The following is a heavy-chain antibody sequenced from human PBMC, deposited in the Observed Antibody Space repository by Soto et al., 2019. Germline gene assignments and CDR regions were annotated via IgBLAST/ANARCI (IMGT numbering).Heavy chain of an antibody. V-gene: IGHV3-9*01. Sequence: GGSLRLSCAASGFTFDDYAMHWVRQAPGKGLEWVSGISWNSGSIGYADSVKGRFTISRDNAKNSLYLQMNSLRAEDTALYYCAKTSGGVVAATDYYYYYMDVWGKGTTVTVSS. CDR2: ISWNSGSI. D-gene: IGHD2-15*01. CDR1: GFTFDDYA. J-gene: IGHJ6*03. CDR3: AKTSGGVVAATDYYYYYMDV.